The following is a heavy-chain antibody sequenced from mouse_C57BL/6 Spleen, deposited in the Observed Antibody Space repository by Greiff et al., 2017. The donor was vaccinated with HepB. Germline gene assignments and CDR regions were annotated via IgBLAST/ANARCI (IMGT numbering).Heavy chain of an antibody. J-gene: IGHJ4*01. D-gene: IGHD2-5*01. CDR1: GFTFSSYG. CDR2: ISSGGSYT. CDR3: ARHRYSNYVDYAMDY. V-gene: IGHV5-6*01. Sequence: EVKLMESGGDLVKPGGSLKLSCAASGFTFSSYGMSWVRQTPDKRLEWVATISSGGSYTYYPDSVKGRFTISRDNAKNTLYLQMSSLKSEDTAMYYCARHRYSNYVDYAMDYWGQGTSVTVSS.